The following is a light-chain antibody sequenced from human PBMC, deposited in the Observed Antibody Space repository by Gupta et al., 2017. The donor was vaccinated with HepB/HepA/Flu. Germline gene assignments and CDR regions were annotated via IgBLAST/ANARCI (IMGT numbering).Light chain of an antibody. Sequence: SSALTQPPSVSVSPGQTASITCSGDTLGDKYACWYQQKPGQSPVLVIYQDNKRPSGIPERFSGSNSGNTATLTTSGTQAMDEADYYCQAWDSSTDNVVFAGGTKLTIL. CDR3: QAWDSSTDNVV. CDR1: TLGDKY. J-gene: IGLJ2*01. CDR2: QDN. V-gene: IGLV3-1*01.